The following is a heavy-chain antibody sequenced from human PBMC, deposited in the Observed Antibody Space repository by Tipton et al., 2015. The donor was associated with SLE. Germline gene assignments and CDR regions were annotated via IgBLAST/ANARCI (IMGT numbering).Heavy chain of an antibody. Sequence: TLSLTCTVSGGSIGSSSYYWGWIRQPPGKGLEWIGSIYYSGSTYYNPSLKSRVTISVDTSKNQFSLKLSSVSAADTAVYYCVRGPKDVWGQGTTVTVSS. CDR1: GGSIGSSSYY. CDR3: VRGPKDV. J-gene: IGHJ6*02. V-gene: IGHV4-39*07. CDR2: IYYSGST.